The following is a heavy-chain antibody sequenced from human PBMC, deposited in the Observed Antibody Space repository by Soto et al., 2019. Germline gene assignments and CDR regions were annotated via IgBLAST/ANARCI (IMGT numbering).Heavy chain of an antibody. CDR1: GGSISSSSYY. V-gene: IGHV4-39*01. D-gene: IGHD2-2*01. Sequence: PSETLSLTCTVSGGSISSSSYYWGWIRQPPGKGLEWIGSIYYSGSTYYNPSLKSRVTISVDTSKNQFSLKLSSVTAADTAVYYCARISSTSGYGMDVWGQGTTVTV. CDR3: ARISSTSGYGMDV. J-gene: IGHJ6*02. CDR2: IYYSGST.